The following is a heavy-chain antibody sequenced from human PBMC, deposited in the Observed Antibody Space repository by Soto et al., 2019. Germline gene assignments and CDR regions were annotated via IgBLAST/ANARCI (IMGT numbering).Heavy chain of an antibody. J-gene: IGHJ3*02. CDR2: ISAYNRNT. V-gene: IGHV1-18*01. CDR1: GYTFTSYG. Sequence: ASVKVSCKASGYTFTSYGIIWVRQAPGQGLEWMVWISAYNRNTNYAQKLQGKVTMNTDTSTSTAYMELRRLRSDDTAVYYCARLACSSTSCYTHNAFDIWGQGTMVTVSS. CDR3: ARLACSSTSCYTHNAFDI. D-gene: IGHD2-2*02.